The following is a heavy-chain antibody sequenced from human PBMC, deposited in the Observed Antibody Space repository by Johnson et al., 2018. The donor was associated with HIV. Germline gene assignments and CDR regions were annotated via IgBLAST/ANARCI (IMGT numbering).Heavy chain of an antibody. CDR2: IYSAGST. CDR1: GFTVSSSY. Sequence: VQLVESGGGLVQPGGSLRLSCAASGFTVSSSYMSWVRQAPGKGLECVSVIYSAGSTYSADSVQGRFTISRDNSKNTLYLQMNSLRGEDTAVYYCARECEPAGLAFDIWGQGTMVTVSA. D-gene: IGHD1-14*01. J-gene: IGHJ3*02. CDR3: ARECEPAGLAFDI. V-gene: IGHV3-66*02.